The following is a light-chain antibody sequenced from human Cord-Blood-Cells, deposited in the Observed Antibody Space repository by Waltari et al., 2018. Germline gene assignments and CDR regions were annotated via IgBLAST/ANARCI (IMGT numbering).Light chain of an antibody. V-gene: IGKV1-39*01. J-gene: IGKJ1*01. CDR3: QQSYSTPWT. CDR1: QSISSY. CDR2: AAS. Sequence: DIQMTQSPSSLSASVGDRVTITCRASQSISSYLNWYQQKPGKAPKLLIDAASSLQSGVPSSFRGSGSGTDFALTISSLQPEDFATYCGQQSYSTPWTFGQGTKVEIK.